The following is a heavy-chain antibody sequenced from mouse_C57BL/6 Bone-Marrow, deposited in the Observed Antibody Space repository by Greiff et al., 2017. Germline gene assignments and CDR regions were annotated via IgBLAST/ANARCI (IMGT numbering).Heavy chain of an antibody. CDR3: AEGESVWSAWFAY. CDR2: IYPRSGNT. V-gene: IGHV1-81*01. D-gene: IGHD2-10*02. Sequence: VKLVESGAELARPGASVKLSCKASGYTFTSYGISWVKQRTGQGLEWIGEIYPRSGNTYYNEKFKGKATLTADKSSSTAYMALRSLTSEDSAVYFCAEGESVWSAWFAYWGQGTLVTVSA. J-gene: IGHJ3*01. CDR1: GYTFTSYG.